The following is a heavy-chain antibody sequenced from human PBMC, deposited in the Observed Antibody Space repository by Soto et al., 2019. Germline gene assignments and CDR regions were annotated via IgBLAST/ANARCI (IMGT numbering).Heavy chain of an antibody. CDR3: ARDVGSSSYAFDI. D-gene: IGHD6-13*01. V-gene: IGHV3-21*01. J-gene: IGHJ3*02. Sequence: GGSLRLSCAASGFTFSSYSMNWVRQAPGKGLEWVSSISSSSSYIYYADSVKGRFTISRDNAKNSLYLQMNSLRAEDTAVYYCARDVGSSSYAFDIWGQGTMVTVSS. CDR1: GFTFSSYS. CDR2: ISSSSSYI.